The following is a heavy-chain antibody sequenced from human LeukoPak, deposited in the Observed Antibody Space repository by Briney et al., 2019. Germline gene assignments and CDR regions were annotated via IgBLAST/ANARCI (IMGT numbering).Heavy chain of an antibody. D-gene: IGHD3-22*01. CDR2: INPSGGST. V-gene: IGHV1-46*01. J-gene: IGHJ4*02. Sequence: ASVKVSCKASGYTFTSYYMHWVRQAPGQGLEWMGIINPSGGSTSYAQKFQGRVTMTRDTSTSTVYMELSSLRSEDTAVYYCARGPALMIVVANLFPFDSGGQGTLVTVSP. CDR3: ARGPALMIVVANLFPFDS. CDR1: GYTFTSYY.